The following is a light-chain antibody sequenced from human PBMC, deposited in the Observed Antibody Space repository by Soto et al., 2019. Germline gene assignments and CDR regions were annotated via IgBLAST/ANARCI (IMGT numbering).Light chain of an antibody. V-gene: IGKV1-9*01. CDR3: RQLNSYPPS. CDR1: QGISSY. J-gene: IGKJ5*01. Sequence: IQLTQSPSSLSASVGDRVTITXXASQGISSYLAWYQQKPGKAPKLLIYXAXTXQXGVPSXFSGSGSGTDFTLTISSLQPEDCTPDYCRQLNSYPPSFAQRTRLEIK. CDR2: XAX.